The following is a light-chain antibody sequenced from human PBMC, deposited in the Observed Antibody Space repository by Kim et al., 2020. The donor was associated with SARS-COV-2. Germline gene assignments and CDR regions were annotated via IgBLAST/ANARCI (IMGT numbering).Light chain of an antibody. CDR2: QDN. CDR1: KLGDKF. CDR3: QAWDSNTVI. V-gene: IGLV3-1*01. J-gene: IGLJ2*01. Sequence: VSPGQTASITCSGHKLGDKFTCWYQQKSGQSPVLVIYQDNKRPLGIPERFSGSSSGNTATLTISGTQATDEAAYYCQAWDSNTVIFGGGTQLTVL.